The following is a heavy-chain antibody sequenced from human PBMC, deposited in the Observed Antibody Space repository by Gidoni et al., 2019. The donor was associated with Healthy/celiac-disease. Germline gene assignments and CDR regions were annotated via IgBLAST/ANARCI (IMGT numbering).Heavy chain of an antibody. V-gene: IGHV3-9*01. CDR2: ISWNSGSI. Sequence: EVQLVESGGGLVQPGRSLRLSCAASGFTFDDYAMHWVRQAPGKGLEWVSGISWNSGSIGYADSVKGRFTISRDNAKNSLYLQMNSLRAEDTALYYCAKDFDYGDLGLFDYWGQGTLVTVSS. CDR3: AKDFDYGDLGLFDY. J-gene: IGHJ4*02. CDR1: GFTFDDYA. D-gene: IGHD4-17*01.